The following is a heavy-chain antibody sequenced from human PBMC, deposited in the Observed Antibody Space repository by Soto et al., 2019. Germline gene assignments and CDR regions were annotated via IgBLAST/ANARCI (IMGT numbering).Heavy chain of an antibody. Sequence: EVQLVESGGGLVQPGGSLRLSCAASGLKCSKYWMTWVRQAPWKGLEGVANISPDGSEEYYVDSVKGRFTISRDNARNSLYLQMNSLRGEDTAVYYCTRDLNHDCGPSGQGTQVTVSS. CDR3: TRDLNHDCGP. J-gene: IGHJ5*02. V-gene: IGHV3-7*04. CDR2: ISPDGSEE. CDR1: GLKCSKYW. D-gene: IGHD2-21*01.